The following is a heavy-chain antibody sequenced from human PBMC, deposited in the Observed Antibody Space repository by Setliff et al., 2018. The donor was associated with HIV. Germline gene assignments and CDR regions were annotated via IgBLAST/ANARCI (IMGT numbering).Heavy chain of an antibody. Sequence: SETLSLTCTVSGGSIINNFWSWIRLPPGKGLEYIGYIYYSGNTDYNPSLKSRVTISVDRSKNQFSLKLNSVTAADTAVYYCARSPGVDTNMAFYYWGQGMLVTVSS. CDR2: IYYSGNT. J-gene: IGHJ4*02. CDR3: ARSPGVDTNMAFYY. D-gene: IGHD5-18*01. V-gene: IGHV4-59*01. CDR1: GGSIINNF.